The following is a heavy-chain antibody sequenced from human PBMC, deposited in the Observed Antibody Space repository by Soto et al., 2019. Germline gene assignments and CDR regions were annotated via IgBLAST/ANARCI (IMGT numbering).Heavy chain of an antibody. CDR1: GFTLSNYW. CDR2: INSEGSST. V-gene: IGHV3-74*01. CDR3: ARDPAPSGWYDY. D-gene: IGHD6-19*01. J-gene: IGHJ4*02. Sequence: LRLSCAASGFTLSNYWMHWVRQVPGKGLVWVSRINSEGSSTTYADSVKGRFTISRDSAKNTLYLQMNSLRAEDSAVYYCARDPAPSGWYDYWGQGTLVTVSS.